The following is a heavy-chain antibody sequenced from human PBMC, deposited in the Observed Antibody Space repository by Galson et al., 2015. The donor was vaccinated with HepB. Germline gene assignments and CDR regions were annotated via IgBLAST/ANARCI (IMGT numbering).Heavy chain of an antibody. CDR2: IRYDGSNK. CDR3: AKNGNYYDSSGGFQH. Sequence: SLRLSCAASGFTFSSYGMHWVRQAPGKGLEWVAFIRYDGSNKYYADSVKGRFTISRDNSKNTLYLQMNSLRAEDTAVYYCAKNGNYYDSSGGFQHWGQGTLVTVSS. V-gene: IGHV3-30*02. D-gene: IGHD3-22*01. CDR1: GFTFSSYG. J-gene: IGHJ1*01.